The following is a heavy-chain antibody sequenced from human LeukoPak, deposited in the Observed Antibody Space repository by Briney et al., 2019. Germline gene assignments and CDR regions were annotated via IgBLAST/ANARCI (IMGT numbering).Heavy chain of an antibody. V-gene: IGHV4-39*01. D-gene: IGHD6-13*01. Sequence: SETLSLTCTVSGGSISSSSYYWGWIRQPPGKGLEWIGSIYYSGSTYYNPSLKSRVTISVDTSKNQFSLKLSSVTAADTAVYYCARRGSSWYYFDYWGQGTLVAVSS. CDR2: IYYSGST. CDR3: ARRGSSWYYFDY. J-gene: IGHJ4*02. CDR1: GGSISSSSYY.